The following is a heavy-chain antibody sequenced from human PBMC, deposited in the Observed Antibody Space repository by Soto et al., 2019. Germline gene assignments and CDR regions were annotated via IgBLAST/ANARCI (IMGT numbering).Heavy chain of an antibody. J-gene: IGHJ4*02. CDR2: ILWNSGSI. D-gene: IGHD3-16*01. CDR3: AKDSPMIT. CDR1: GFTFDDYA. Sequence: GGSLRLFCVVSGFTFDDYAMPWVRQAPGKGLEWVSGILWNSGSIGYADSVKGRFTISRDNAKNSLYLQMNSLRVEDTGFYYCAKDSPMITWGQGTLVTVSS. V-gene: IGHV3-9*01.